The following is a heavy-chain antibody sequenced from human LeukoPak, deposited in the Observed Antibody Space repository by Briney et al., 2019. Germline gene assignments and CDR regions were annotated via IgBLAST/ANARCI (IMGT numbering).Heavy chain of an antibody. V-gene: IGHV3-21*01. CDR3: VRTGDTERFDY. J-gene: IGHJ4*02. CDR2: ITSPVGRM. Sequence: GGSLRLSCAASGFTFSTYSMNWVRQAPGKGLEWVSSITSPVGRMYYADSLKGRITISRDNARSTLYLQMNSLRAEDTAVYYCVRTGDTERFDYWGQGALVTVSS. CDR1: GFTFSTYS. D-gene: IGHD1-1*01.